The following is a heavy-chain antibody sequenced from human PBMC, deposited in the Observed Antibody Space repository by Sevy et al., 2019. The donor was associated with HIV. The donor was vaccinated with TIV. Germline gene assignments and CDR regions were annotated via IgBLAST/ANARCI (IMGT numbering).Heavy chain of an antibody. V-gene: IGHV3-7*03. CDR3: VKGIYKDDSA. CDR2: INEDGSQI. J-gene: IGHJ4*02. CDR1: GLFFSAYW. D-gene: IGHD1-1*01. Sequence: GGSLRLSCAAPGLFFSAYWMTWVRQVPGKGLEWVAKINEDGSQINYVDSVRGRFTISRDNTKNSMYLQMNSLGVEYSATYYCVKGIYKDDSAWGQGTLVTVSS.